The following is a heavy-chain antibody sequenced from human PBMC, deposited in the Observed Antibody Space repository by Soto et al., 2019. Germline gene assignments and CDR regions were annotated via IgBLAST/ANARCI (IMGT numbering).Heavy chain of an antibody. J-gene: IGHJ4*02. D-gene: IGHD5-18*01. CDR1: GYSFAVYW. V-gene: IGHV5-10-1*01. Sequence: GESLKISCNGSGYSFAVYWITWVRQKPGKGLEWMGRIDPSDSQTYYSPSFRGHVTISVTKSITTVFLQWSSLRASDTAMYYCARHIYGSDTGPNFQYYYDSWGQGPPVTV. CDR2: IDPSDSQT. CDR3: ARHIYGSDTGPNFQYYYDS.